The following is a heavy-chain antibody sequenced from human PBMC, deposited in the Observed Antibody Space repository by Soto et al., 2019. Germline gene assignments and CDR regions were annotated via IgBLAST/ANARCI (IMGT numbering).Heavy chain of an antibody. CDR3: ARAPPNCTNGVCYGFDY. V-gene: IGHV4-30-4*01. CDR2: IYYSGST. J-gene: IGHJ4*02. CDR1: GGSISSGDYY. D-gene: IGHD2-8*01. Sequence: SETLSLTCTVSGGSISSGDYYWSWIRQPPGRGLEWIGYIYYSGSTYYNPSLKSRVTISVDTSKNQFSLKLSSVTAADTAVYYCARAPPNCTNGVCYGFDYWGQGTLVTVSS.